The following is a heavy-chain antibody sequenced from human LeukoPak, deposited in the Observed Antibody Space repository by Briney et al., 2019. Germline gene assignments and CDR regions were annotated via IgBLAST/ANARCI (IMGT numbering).Heavy chain of an antibody. D-gene: IGHD6-6*01. CDR1: GGSFSGYY. V-gene: IGHV4-34*01. CDR3: ARSSIAAPPYFDY. CDR2: INHSGST. Sequence: PSETLSLTCAVYGGSFSGYYWSWIRQPPGKGLEWIGEINHSGSTNYNPSLKSRVTISVDTSKNQFSLKLSSVTAADTAVYYCARSSIAAPPYFDYWGQGTLVTVFS. J-gene: IGHJ4*02.